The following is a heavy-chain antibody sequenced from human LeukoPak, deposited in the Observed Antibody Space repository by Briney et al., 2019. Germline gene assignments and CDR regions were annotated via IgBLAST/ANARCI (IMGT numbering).Heavy chain of an antibody. CDR3: AREGPGQWLEPFDY. D-gene: IGHD6-19*01. CDR1: GFTFSSYC. J-gene: IGHJ4*02. Sequence: GGSLRLSCAASGFTFSSYCMTWVRQAPGKGLEWVANIKQDGSEKYYVDSVRGRVTISRDNAKNSLYLQMNSPRVEDTAVYYCAREGPGQWLEPFDYWGQGTLVTVSS. CDR2: IKQDGSEK. V-gene: IGHV3-7*01.